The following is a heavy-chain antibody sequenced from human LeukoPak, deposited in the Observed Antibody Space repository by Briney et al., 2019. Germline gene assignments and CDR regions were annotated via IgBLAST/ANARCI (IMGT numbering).Heavy chain of an antibody. Sequence: GASVKVSCKASGYTFTSYGIKWVRQAPGQGLEWMGWINPYNGNTNNAQKLQGRVTITRNTSISTAYMELSSLSSEDTAVYYCARGVGYCSGGSCYWVAFLGYYYYMDVWGKGTTVTVSS. J-gene: IGHJ6*03. CDR1: GYTFTSYG. D-gene: IGHD2-15*01. CDR2: INPYNGNT. CDR3: ARGVGYCSGGSCYWVAFLGYYYYMDV. V-gene: IGHV1-8*03.